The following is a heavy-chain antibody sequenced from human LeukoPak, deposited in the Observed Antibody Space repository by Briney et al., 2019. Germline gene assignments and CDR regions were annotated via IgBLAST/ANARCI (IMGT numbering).Heavy chain of an antibody. CDR1: GFTFSDYA. Sequence: GGSLRLSCAASGFTFSDYALHWVRQAPGKGLEWVAFVAYDGSSKYYRDSVNGRFIISRDYSRNTLYLQMNSLRGEYTAVYYCARDGVTRRYNMYYYMDVWGKGTTVTVSS. CDR3: ARDGVTRRYNMYYYMDV. V-gene: IGHV3-30*04. CDR2: VAYDGSSK. J-gene: IGHJ6*03. D-gene: IGHD1-1*01.